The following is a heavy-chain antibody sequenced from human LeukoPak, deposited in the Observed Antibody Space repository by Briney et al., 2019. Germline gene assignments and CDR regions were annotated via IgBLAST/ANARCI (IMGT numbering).Heavy chain of an antibody. CDR2: IHTSGST. D-gene: IGHD1-20*01. CDR3: ARSWDNWNFFDY. V-gene: IGHV4-61*02. CDR1: GGSISSGSYY. Sequence: SQTLSLTCTVSGGSISSGSYYWSWIRQPAGKGLEWIGRIHTSGSTNYNPSLKSRVTISVDTSKNQFSLKLSSVTAADTAVYYCARSWDNWNFFDYWGQGTLVTVSS. J-gene: IGHJ4*02.